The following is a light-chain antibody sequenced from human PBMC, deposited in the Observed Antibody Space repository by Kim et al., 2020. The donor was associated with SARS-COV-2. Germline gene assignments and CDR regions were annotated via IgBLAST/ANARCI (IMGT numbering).Light chain of an antibody. CDR1: QSISSW. Sequence: ASVGDRVTITCRASQSISSWLAWYQQNPGKAPKLLFYKASSLESGVPSRFSGRGSGTEFTLTISSLQPDDFATYYCQQYNSYAFTFGPGTKVDIK. J-gene: IGKJ3*01. V-gene: IGKV1-5*03. CDR3: QQYNSYAFT. CDR2: KAS.